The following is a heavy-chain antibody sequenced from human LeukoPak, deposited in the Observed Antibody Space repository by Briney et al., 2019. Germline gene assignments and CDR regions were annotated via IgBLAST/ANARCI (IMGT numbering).Heavy chain of an antibody. CDR2: INDNGVNT. CDR1: GFTVSISG. J-gene: IGHJ4*02. Sequence: GRSQRPFRPADGFTVSISGMRCVRQAPGKGLEWVSTINDNGVNTYYAHSVKGRFTISRDNSKNTLYLQMNSLRAEDTAVYYCAKDRYSGLNTIDYWGQGTLVTVSS. V-gene: IGHV3-23*01. D-gene: IGHD6-13*01. CDR3: AKDRYSGLNTIDY.